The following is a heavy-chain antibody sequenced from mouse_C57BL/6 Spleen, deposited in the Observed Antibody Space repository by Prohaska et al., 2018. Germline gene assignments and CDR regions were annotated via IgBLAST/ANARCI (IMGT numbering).Heavy chain of an antibody. CDR3: TKGRITTVVATDWYFDV. Sequence: QVQLQQSGAELVRPGASVTLSCKASGYTFTDYEMHWVKQPPVHGLEWIGAIDPENGGTAYNQKFKGKAILTADKSSSTADMELRSRTSEDSAVYYWTKGRITTVVATDWYFDVWGTGTTVTVSS. CDR1: GYTFTDYE. J-gene: IGHJ1*03. CDR2: IDPENGGT. D-gene: IGHD1-1*01. V-gene: IGHV1-15*01.